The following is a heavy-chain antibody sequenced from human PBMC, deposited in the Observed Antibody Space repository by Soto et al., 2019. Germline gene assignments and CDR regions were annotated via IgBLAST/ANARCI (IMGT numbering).Heavy chain of an antibody. CDR2: ISSSGIII. D-gene: IGHD3-16*01. CDR3: ARVSSAVLLRLGEFDY. V-gene: IGHV3-11*01. CDR1: GFTFSDYY. Sequence: QVQLVESGGGLVKPGGSLRLSCAASGFTFSDYYMSWIRQAPGKGLEWVSYISSSGIIIYYADSVKGRFSISRDNAKNSLYLQMNSRIAEYPGVYYCARVSSAVLLRLGEFDYWGQGNLVTVSS. J-gene: IGHJ4*02.